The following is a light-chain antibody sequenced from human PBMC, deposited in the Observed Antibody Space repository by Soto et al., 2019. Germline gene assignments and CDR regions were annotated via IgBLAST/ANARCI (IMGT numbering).Light chain of an antibody. CDR3: QQYYETPWT. CDR1: QSLLYSFNNKNY. J-gene: IGKJ1*01. Sequence: DIVMTQSPDSLTVSLGERATINCKSSQSLLYSFNNKNYLAWYQQKPGQPPKLLIHWASNREFGVPDRISGSGSGTDFTLTISSPQTDDGAGYYCQQYYETPWTFGQGNKVEIK. CDR2: WAS. V-gene: IGKV4-1*01.